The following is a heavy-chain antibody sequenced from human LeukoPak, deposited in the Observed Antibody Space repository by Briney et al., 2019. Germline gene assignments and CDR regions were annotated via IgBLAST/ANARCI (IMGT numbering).Heavy chain of an antibody. J-gene: IGHJ4*02. Sequence: GESLKLSCKASGYNFTTYWIGWVRQIPGKGLEWMGSIYPGDSDTSYGQSFQGQVTISIAKSSKTAYLQWSRLKASDTAMYYCARRFGERLYSNNDAFDSWGQGTLVTVSS. D-gene: IGHD4-11*01. CDR2: IYPGDSDT. CDR1: GYNFTTYW. CDR3: ARRFGERLYSNNDAFDS. V-gene: IGHV5-51*01.